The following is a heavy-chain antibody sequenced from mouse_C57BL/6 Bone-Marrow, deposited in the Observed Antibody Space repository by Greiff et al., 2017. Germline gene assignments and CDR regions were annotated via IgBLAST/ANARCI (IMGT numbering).Heavy chain of an antibody. D-gene: IGHD2-1*01. CDR1: GFTFTDYY. Sequence: EVKLMESGGGLVQPGGSLSLSCAASGFTFTDYYMSWVRQPPGKALEWLGFIRNKANGYPTEYSASVQGRFTLSSDNSQSILYLQMHALSAEDSATYYCARSGGNYPAWFAYWGQGTLVTVSA. J-gene: IGHJ3*01. V-gene: IGHV7-3*01. CDR3: ARSGGNYPAWFAY. CDR2: IRNKANGYPT.